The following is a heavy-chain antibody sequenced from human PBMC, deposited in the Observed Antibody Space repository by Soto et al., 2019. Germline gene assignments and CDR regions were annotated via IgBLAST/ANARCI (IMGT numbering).Heavy chain of an antibody. Sequence: QVQLVQSGAEVKKPGASVKVSCKASGYTFTSYGISWVRQAPGLGLEWMGWISAYNGNTNYAQKLQGRVTMTTDTSTSSAYMELRSLRSDDTAVYYCAREGHSYGDPQYFQHWGQVTLVTVSS. J-gene: IGHJ1*01. CDR3: AREGHSYGDPQYFQH. D-gene: IGHD5-18*01. CDR2: ISAYNGNT. CDR1: GYTFTSYG. V-gene: IGHV1-18*04.